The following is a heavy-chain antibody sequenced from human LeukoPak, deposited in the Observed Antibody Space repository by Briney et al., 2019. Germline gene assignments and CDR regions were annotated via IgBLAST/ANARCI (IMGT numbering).Heavy chain of an antibody. CDR3: AKGLRITIFGVVHYGMDV. CDR2: ISWNSGSI. V-gene: IGHV3-9*01. Sequence: GGSLRLSCAASGFTFDDYAMHWVRQAPGKGLEWVSGISWNSGSIGYADSVKGRFTISRDNAKNSLYLQMNSLGAEDTALYYCAKGLRITIFGVVHYGMDVWGQGTTVTVSS. D-gene: IGHD3-3*01. CDR1: GFTFDDYA. J-gene: IGHJ6*02.